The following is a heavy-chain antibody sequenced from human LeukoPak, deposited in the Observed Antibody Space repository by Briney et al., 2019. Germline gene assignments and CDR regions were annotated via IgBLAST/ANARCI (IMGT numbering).Heavy chain of an antibody. CDR2: IRSRPYGDTT. J-gene: IGHJ3*02. V-gene: IGHV3-49*03. D-gene: IGHD1-1*01. CDR3: TRDRRTGTTFAFDI. Sequence: GRSLRLSCTASGFTLGDYAMAWFRQARGKGLEWVGFIRSRPYGDTTEYAASVKGGFTISRDDSKSIAYLQMNSLKSEDTAVYYCTRDRRTGTTFAFDIWGQGTLVTVSS. CDR1: GFTLGDYA.